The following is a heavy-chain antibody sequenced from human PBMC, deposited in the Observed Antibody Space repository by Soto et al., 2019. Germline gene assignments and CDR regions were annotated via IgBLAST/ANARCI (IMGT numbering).Heavy chain of an antibody. CDR3: VRDLSRSGNYTNDAFHI. CDR2: IWYDGTSK. Sequence: QVQLVESGGGVVQSGTSLRLSCAASGLTFTRSGMHWVRQAPGKGLEWVAVIWYDGTSKYYGVSVKGRFTISRDNSKTTLYLQMNSLRAEDPAVYYCVRDLSRSGNYTNDAFHIWGQGTMVTVSS. CDR1: GLTFTRSG. J-gene: IGHJ3*02. V-gene: IGHV3-33*01. D-gene: IGHD3-10*01.